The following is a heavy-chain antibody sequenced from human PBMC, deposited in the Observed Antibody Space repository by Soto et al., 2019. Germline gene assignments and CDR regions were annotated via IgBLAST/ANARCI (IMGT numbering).Heavy chain of an antibody. J-gene: IGHJ6*02. CDR2: TSSYNTDT. CDR3: ARGHGVIIGAMDV. D-gene: IGHD3-3*01. V-gene: IGHV1-18*01. Sequence: ASVKVSCKSSGYRFETYAMNWVRQAPGQGLEWMGWTSSYNTDTFYADKFQDRVTMTTDTSTGTAYMELRSLSSDDTAVYYCARGHGVIIGAMDVWGQGTAVTVSS. CDR1: GYRFETYA.